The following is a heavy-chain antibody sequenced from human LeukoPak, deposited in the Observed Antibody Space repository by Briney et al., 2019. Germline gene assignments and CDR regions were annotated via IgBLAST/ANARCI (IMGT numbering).Heavy chain of an antibody. V-gene: IGHV4-34*01. D-gene: IGHD3-9*01. Sequence: SETLSLTCAVYGGSFSGHYWSWIRQPPGKGLEWIGEINHSGSTNYNPSLKSRVTISVDTSKNEFSLKLSSVTAADTAVYYCARDILTGYYLDYWGQGTLVTVSS. CDR3: ARDILTGYYLDY. CDR1: GGSFSGHY. CDR2: INHSGST. J-gene: IGHJ4*02.